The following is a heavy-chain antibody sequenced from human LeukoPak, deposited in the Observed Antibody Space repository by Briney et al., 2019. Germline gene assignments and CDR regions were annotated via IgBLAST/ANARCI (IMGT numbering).Heavy chain of an antibody. CDR3: ARLGSSWNNFDY. CDR1: GFTFRSYE. V-gene: IGHV3-48*03. CDR2: ISSSGSAI. J-gene: IGHJ4*02. Sequence: GGSLRLSCGASGFTFRSYEMNWVRQAPGKGLEWVSYISSSGSAIDYEDSVKGRFTISRDNAKNSQYLQMNSLKAEDTGVYYCARLGSSWNNFDYWGQGTLVTVSS. D-gene: IGHD6-13*01.